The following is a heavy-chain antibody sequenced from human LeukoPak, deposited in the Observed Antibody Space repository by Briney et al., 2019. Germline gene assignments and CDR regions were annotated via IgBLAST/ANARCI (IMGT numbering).Heavy chain of an antibody. CDR3: ARHRTSKGSFDY. CDR2: IYYSGST. Sequence: SETRSLTRTVSGGSISSYYWSWIRQPPGKGLEWIGYIYYSGSTNYNPSLKSRVTISVDTSKNQFSLKLSSVTAADTAVYYCARHRTSKGSFDYWGQGTLVTVSS. CDR1: GGSISSYY. J-gene: IGHJ4*02. D-gene: IGHD3-10*01. V-gene: IGHV4-59*08.